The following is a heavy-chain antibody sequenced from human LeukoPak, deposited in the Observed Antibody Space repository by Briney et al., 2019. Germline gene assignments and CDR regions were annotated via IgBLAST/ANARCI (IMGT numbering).Heavy chain of an antibody. V-gene: IGHV1-3*01. CDR2: INAGNGNT. J-gene: IGHJ4*02. D-gene: IGHD5-24*01. CDR1: GYSFSTYT. CDR3: AREIDRDDYNRFFDY. Sequence: ASVKVSCKASGYSFSTYTMNWVRQAPGQRLEWMGWINAGNGNTKYSQKFQGRVTITRDTSTSTAYMEMRSLRSEDTAVYYCAREIDRDDYNRFFDYWGQGTLVTVSS.